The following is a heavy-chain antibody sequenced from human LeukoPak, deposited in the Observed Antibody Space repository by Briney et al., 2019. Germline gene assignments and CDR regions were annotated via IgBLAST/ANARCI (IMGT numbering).Heavy chain of an antibody. CDR3: ARMNYRPLFDY. D-gene: IGHD1-7*01. CDR1: GGSYSGYY. J-gene: IGHJ4*02. Sequence: SETLSLTCAVYGGSYSGYYWSWIRQPPGKGLEWIGEINHSGSTNYNPSLKSRVTISVDTSKNQFSLKLSSVTAADTAVYYCARMNYRPLFDYWGQGTLVTVSA. CDR2: INHSGST. V-gene: IGHV4-34*01.